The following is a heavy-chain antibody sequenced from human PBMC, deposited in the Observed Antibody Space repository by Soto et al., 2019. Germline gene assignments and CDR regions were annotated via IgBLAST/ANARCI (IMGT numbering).Heavy chain of an antibody. CDR1: GFTFSSYS. D-gene: IGHD4-17*01. V-gene: IGHV3-21*01. CDR2: ISSSSSYI. CDR3: ARAHSDYGGNFSSFDY. Sequence: GGSLRLSCAASGFTFSSYSMNWVRQAPGKGLEWVSSISSSSSYIYYADSVKGRFTISRDNAKNSLYLQMNSLRAEDTAVYYCARAHSDYGGNFSSFDYWGQGTLVTVSS. J-gene: IGHJ4*02.